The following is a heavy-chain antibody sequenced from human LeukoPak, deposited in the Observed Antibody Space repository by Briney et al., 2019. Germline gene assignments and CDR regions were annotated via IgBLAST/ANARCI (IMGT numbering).Heavy chain of an antibody. CDR2: IYISGRT. J-gene: IGHJ4*02. V-gene: IGHV4-4*07. Sequence: SETLSLTCNVSGVSISTYYRSLIRPPAGKGLEWNGRIYISGRTNYNPSLQSRAAMSVDTSRNQFSLKLRSVTAADTAVYYCAREASDTAMATYYFDYWGQGTLVTVSS. CDR1: GVSISTYY. CDR3: AREASDTAMATYYFDY. D-gene: IGHD5-18*01.